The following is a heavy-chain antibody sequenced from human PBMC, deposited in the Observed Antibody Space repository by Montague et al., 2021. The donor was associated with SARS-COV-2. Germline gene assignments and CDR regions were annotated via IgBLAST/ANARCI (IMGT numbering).Heavy chain of an antibody. CDR2: ITGSGSPT. J-gene: IGHJ5*02. CDR1: GFTFSDYY. V-gene: IGHV3-11*01. D-gene: IGHD3-9*01. CDR3: ARDSTDYDILTGYYRWFDP. Sequence: SLRLSCAAPGFTFSDYYMSWIRQAPGKGLEWVSYITGSGSPTYYADSVKGRFTISRDNAKNSLYLQMNSLRAEDTAMYYCARDSTDYDILTGYYRWFDPWGQGTLVTVSS.